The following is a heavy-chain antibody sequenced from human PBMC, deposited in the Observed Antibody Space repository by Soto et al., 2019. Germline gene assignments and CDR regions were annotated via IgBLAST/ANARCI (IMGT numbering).Heavy chain of an antibody. Sequence: QVQLVESGGGVVQPGRSLRLSCAASGFTFSSYAMHWVRQAPGKGLEWVAVISYDGSNKYYADSVKGRFTISRDNSKNTLYLQMNSLRAEDTAVYYCAREIVAYFDYWGQGTLVTVSS. CDR1: GFTFSSYA. D-gene: IGHD5-12*01. CDR3: AREIVAYFDY. J-gene: IGHJ4*02. CDR2: ISYDGSNK. V-gene: IGHV3-30-3*01.